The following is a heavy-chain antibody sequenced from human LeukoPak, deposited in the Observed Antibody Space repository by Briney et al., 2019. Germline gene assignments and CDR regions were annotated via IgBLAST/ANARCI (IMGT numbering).Heavy chain of an antibody. J-gene: IGHJ4*02. Sequence: SETLSLTCTVSGGSISSYYWSWIRQPPGKGLEWIGYIYYSGSTNYNPSLKSRVTISVDTSKNQFSLKLSSLTAADTAVYYCAREGVTKYYFDYWGQGTLVTVSS. CDR3: AREGVTKYYFDY. CDR2: IYYSGST. CDR1: GGSISSYY. V-gene: IGHV4-59*01. D-gene: IGHD4-11*01.